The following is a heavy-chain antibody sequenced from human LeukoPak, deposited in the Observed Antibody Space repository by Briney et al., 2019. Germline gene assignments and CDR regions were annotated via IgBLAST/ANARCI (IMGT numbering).Heavy chain of an antibody. V-gene: IGHV1-69*13. J-gene: IGHJ5*02. Sequence: SVKVSCMASLGTFSSDAISWVRPAPGQGLEWMGGIISIFGTANYAQKFQGRVTITADESTSTAYMELSSLRSEDTAVYYCARGWGGYCSSTSCYAMIDPWGQGTLVTVSS. CDR1: LGTFSSDA. D-gene: IGHD2-2*01. CDR3: ARGWGGYCSSTSCYAMIDP. CDR2: IISIFGTA.